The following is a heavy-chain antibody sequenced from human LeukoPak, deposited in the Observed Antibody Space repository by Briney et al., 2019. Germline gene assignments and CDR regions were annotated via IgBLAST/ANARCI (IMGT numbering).Heavy chain of an antibody. CDR2: IDPRGGST. Sequence: ASVKVSCKASGYTFTGYYMHWVRQAPGQGLEWMGRIDPRGGSTSYPQRFQGRVTMTRDTSMTTVYMELSSLRSDDTAVYYCARGPIRGGYNWFDPWGQGTLVTVSS. D-gene: IGHD2-15*01. CDR1: GYTFTGYY. CDR3: ARGPIRGGYNWFDP. V-gene: IGHV1-46*01. J-gene: IGHJ5*02.